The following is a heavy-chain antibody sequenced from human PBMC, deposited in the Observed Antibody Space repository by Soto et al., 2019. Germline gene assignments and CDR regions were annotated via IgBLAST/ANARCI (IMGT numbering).Heavy chain of an antibody. CDR1: GFTFTSYG. Sequence: QVQLVESGGGVVQPGRSLRLSCAASGFTFTSYGMHWVRQAPGKGLEWVAVISYDGSNEYYADSVKGRFTISRDNSKNTLYLQMNSLRAEDTAVYYCARGLYYDTSGYYSPYWGQGTLVTLSS. D-gene: IGHD3-22*01. V-gene: IGHV3-30*03. CDR2: ISYDGSNE. CDR3: ARGLYYDTSGYYSPY. J-gene: IGHJ4*02.